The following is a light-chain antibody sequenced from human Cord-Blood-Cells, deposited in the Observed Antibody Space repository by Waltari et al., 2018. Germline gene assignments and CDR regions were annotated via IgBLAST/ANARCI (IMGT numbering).Light chain of an antibody. CDR1: QSLLHSDGKTY. Sequence: DIVMTQTPLSLSVTPGQPASISCKSSQSLLHSDGKTYLYWYLQKPGQSPQLLIYEVSSRFSGVPDRFSGSGSGTDFTLTISSLQSEDFAVYYCQQYNNWPYTFGQGTKLEIK. CDR2: EVS. V-gene: IGKV2-29*02. J-gene: IGKJ2*01. CDR3: QQYNNWPYT.